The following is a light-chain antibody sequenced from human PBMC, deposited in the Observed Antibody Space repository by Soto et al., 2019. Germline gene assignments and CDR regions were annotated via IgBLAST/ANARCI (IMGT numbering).Light chain of an antibody. V-gene: IGLV2-14*01. CDR2: EVT. CDR1: NSDIGGYNY. Sequence: QSALPQPASVSGSPGQSITIYCTGTNSDIGGYNYVSWYQQYPGKAPKVIIYEVTNRPTGVSNRFSGSKSGKAASLTISGLQAEDEADYYCSSYRSVGTIVFGTGTKVTAL. CDR3: SSYRSVGTIV. J-gene: IGLJ1*01.